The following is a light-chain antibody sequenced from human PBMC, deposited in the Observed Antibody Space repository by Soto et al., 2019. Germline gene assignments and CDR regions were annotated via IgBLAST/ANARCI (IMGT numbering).Light chain of an antibody. CDR1: QDISNY. CDR2: YAS. J-gene: IGKJ4*01. V-gene: IGKV1-33*01. CDR3: QHSDNLPLT. Sequence: DIQMTQSPSSLSASVGDRVTITCQASQDISNYLNWYQQKPGKAPKLLIYYASNFKTGVSSKFSGSGSGTHFTFTITSLQSEDVASYYCQHSDNLPLTFGGGTKVDI.